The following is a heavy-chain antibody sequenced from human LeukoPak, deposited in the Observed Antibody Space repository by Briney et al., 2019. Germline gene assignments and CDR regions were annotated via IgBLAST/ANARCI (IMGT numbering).Heavy chain of an antibody. D-gene: IGHD5-24*01. V-gene: IGHV3-30*09. Sequence: GGSLRLSCAASGFTFSDYDLHWVRQAPGKGLEWVAFISSDTNTKYADSVKGRFAISRDNAKSTLFLQMSSLRTEDTAVYYCARDFKTEDGYNTYYFDYWGQGTLVTVSS. CDR2: ISSDTNTK. CDR1: GFTFSDYD. J-gene: IGHJ4*02. CDR3: ARDFKTEDGYNTYYFDY.